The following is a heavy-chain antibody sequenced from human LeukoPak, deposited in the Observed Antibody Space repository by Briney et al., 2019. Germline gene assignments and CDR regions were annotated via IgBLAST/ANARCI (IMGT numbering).Heavy chain of an antibody. Sequence: LRLSCAASGFTFSSYAMHWVRQPPGKGLEWIGYIYYSGSTYYNPSLKSRVTISVDTSKNQFSLKLSSVTAADTAVYYCARGRKDIVVVPATYYFDYWGQGTLVTVSS. CDR3: ARGRKDIVVVPATYYFDY. J-gene: IGHJ4*02. D-gene: IGHD2-2*01. CDR2: IYYSGST. CDR1: GFTFSSYAMH. V-gene: IGHV4-30-4*01.